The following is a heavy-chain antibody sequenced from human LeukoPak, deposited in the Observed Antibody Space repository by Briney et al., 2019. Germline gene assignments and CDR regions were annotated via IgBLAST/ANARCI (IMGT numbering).Heavy chain of an antibody. CDR2: IYYSGST. CDR3: ARLRYSSSSSVDY. V-gene: IGHV4-39*01. Sequence: PSETLSLTCTVSGGSISSSSYYWGWIRQPPGKGLEWIGSIYYSGSTYYNPSLKSRVTISVDTSKNQFSLKLSSVTAADTAVYYCARLRYSSSSSVDYWGQGTLVTVSS. CDR1: GGSISSSSYY. D-gene: IGHD6-6*01. J-gene: IGHJ4*02.